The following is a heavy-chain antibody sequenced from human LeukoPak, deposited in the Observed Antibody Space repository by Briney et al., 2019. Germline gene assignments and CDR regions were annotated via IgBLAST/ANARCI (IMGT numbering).Heavy chain of an antibody. CDR3: ARSYDSSGYYTLVPDY. CDR1: GYTFTSYA. Sequence: ASVKVSCKASGYTFTSYAMHWVRQAPGQGLEWMGIINPSGGSTSYAQKFQGRVTMTRDTSTSTVYMELSSLRSEDTAVYYCARSYDSSGYYTLVPDYWGQGTLVTVSS. CDR2: INPSGGST. V-gene: IGHV1-46*01. D-gene: IGHD3-22*01. J-gene: IGHJ4*02.